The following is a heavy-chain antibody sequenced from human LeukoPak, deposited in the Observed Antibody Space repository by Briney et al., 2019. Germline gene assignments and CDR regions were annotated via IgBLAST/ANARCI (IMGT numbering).Heavy chain of an antibody. CDR2: ISYDGSNK. D-gene: IGHD6-19*01. CDR1: GFTFSNYA. CDR3: ARDGLAVAGYFDY. J-gene: IGHJ4*02. Sequence: GGSLRLSCAASGFTFSNYAMHWVRQAPGKGLEWVAVISYDGSNKYYADSVKGRFTISRDNSKNTLYLQMNSLRAEDTAVYYCARDGLAVAGYFDYWGQGTLVTVSS. V-gene: IGHV3-30-3*01.